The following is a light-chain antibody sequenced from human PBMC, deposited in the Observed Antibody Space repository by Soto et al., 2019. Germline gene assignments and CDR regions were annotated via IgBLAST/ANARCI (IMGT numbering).Light chain of an antibody. V-gene: IGKV1-5*01. CDR2: DAS. CDR3: QQYNYYSWT. CDR1: QSISSW. J-gene: IGKJ1*01. Sequence: DIQMTQSPSTLSASVGDRVTITCRASQSISSWLAWYQQKPGKAPKVLIYDASTLESGVPSRFSGSGSGTEFTLTNGSLHPDDFATYYCQQYNYYSWTFGQGTKVEIK.